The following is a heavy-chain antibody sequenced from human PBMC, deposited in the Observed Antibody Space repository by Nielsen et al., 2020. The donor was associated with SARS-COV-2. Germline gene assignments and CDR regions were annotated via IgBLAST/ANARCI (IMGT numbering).Heavy chain of an antibody. J-gene: IGHJ6*03. V-gene: IGHV6-1*01. Sequence: WIRQSPSRGLEWLGRTYYRSKWYNDYAVSVKSRITINPDTSKNQFSLHLNSVTPEDTAVYYCARGTHVVVVPAASRGYYYYYMDVWGKGTTVTVSS. CDR2: TYYRSKWYN. D-gene: IGHD2-2*01. CDR3: ARGTHVVVVPAASRGYYYYYMDV.